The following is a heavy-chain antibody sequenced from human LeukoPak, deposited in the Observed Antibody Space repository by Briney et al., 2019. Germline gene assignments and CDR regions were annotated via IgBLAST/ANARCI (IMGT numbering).Heavy chain of an antibody. V-gene: IGHV3-23*01. Sequence: GGSLRLSCAASGFTFSSYAMSWVRQAPGKGLEWVSAISGSGGSTYYADSVKGRFTISRDNSKNTLYLQMNSLRAEDTAVYYCAKDHVSRGWIQLWNTENWFDPWGQGTLVTVSS. D-gene: IGHD5-18*01. J-gene: IGHJ5*02. CDR2: ISGSGGST. CDR1: GFTFSSYA. CDR3: AKDHVSRGWIQLWNTENWFDP.